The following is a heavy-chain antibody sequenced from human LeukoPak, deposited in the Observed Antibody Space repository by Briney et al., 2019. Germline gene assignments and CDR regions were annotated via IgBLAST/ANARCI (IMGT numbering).Heavy chain of an antibody. Sequence: SETLSLTCAVYGGSFSGYYWSWIRQPPGKGLEWIGEINHSGSTNYNPSLKSRVTISVDTSKNQFSLKLSSVTAADTAVYYCARRTLITMIVVVITDYFDYWGQGTLVTVSS. D-gene: IGHD3-22*01. CDR2: INHSGST. V-gene: IGHV4-34*01. CDR1: GGSFSGYY. CDR3: ARRTLITMIVVVITDYFDY. J-gene: IGHJ4*02.